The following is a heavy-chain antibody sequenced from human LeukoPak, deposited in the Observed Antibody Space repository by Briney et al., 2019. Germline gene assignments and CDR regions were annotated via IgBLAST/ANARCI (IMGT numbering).Heavy chain of an antibody. CDR3: ARLRADDYVWGSYRYDAFDI. CDR1: GGSISSGGYS. Sequence: PSQTLSLTCAVSGGSISSGGYSWSWIRQPPGKGLEWIGYIYHSGSTYYNPSLKSRVTISVDTSKNQFSLKLSSVTAADTAVYYCARLRADDYVWGSYRYDAFDIWGQGTMVTVSS. D-gene: IGHD3-16*02. CDR2: IYHSGST. V-gene: IGHV4-30-2*02. J-gene: IGHJ3*02.